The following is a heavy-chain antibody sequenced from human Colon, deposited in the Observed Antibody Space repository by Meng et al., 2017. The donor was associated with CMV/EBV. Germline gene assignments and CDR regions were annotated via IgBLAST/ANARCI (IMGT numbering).Heavy chain of an antibody. D-gene: IGHD4-23*01. CDR2: FIPIFTVP. J-gene: IGHJ4*02. Sequence: SGDTFTNYDILWVRQAPGQGLEWLGGFIPIFTVPHYAPKLQGRLTISTDKSTTTAYMELTSLTSEDTAVYYCARGNCSGNTCDAYFDQWGQGTLVTVSS. CDR3: ARGNCSGNTCDAYFDQ. CDR1: GDTFTNYD. V-gene: IGHV1-69*17.